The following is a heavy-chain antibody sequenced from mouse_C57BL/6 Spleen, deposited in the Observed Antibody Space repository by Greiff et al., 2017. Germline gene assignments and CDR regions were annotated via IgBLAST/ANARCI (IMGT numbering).Heavy chain of an antibody. CDR2: IWGVGST. CDR1: GFSLTSYG. D-gene: IGHD1-1*01. V-gene: IGHV2-6*01. Sequence: VQLQQSGPGLVAPSQSLSITCTVSGFSLTSYGVDWVRQSPGKGLEWLGVIWGVGSTNYNSALKSRLSLSKDNSKSQVFLKMNSLQTDDTAMYYCATFYYGSSYTCAYWGQGTLVTVSA. J-gene: IGHJ3*01. CDR3: ATFYYGSSYTCAY.